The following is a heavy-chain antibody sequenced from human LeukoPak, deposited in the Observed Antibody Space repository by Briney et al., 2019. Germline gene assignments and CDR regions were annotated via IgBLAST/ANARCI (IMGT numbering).Heavy chain of an antibody. D-gene: IGHD2-15*01. Sequence: ASETLSLTCTVSGDSMSTYYWGWIRQPPGKGLEWIGFISYSGTTNYNPSLKSRVTISVDTSKNQFSLKVKSVIAADTAVYYCERGGASSRPFHYWGQGTLVTVSS. J-gene: IGHJ4*02. CDR2: ISYSGTT. CDR1: GDSMSTYY. CDR3: ERGGASSRPFHY. V-gene: IGHV4-59*01.